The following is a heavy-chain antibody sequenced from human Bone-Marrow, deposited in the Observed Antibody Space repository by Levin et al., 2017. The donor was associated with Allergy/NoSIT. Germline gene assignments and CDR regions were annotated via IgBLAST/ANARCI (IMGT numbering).Heavy chain of an antibody. CDR3: ARDHPGYSSGWYLDNWFDP. CDR1: GGTFSSYA. Sequence: KISCKASGGTFSSYAISWVRQAPGQGLEWMGGIIPIFGTANYAQKFQGRVTITADESTSTAYMELSSLRSEDTAVYYCARDHPGYSSGWYLDNWFDPWGQGTLVTVSS. J-gene: IGHJ5*02. CDR2: IIPIFGTA. V-gene: IGHV1-69*01. D-gene: IGHD6-19*01.